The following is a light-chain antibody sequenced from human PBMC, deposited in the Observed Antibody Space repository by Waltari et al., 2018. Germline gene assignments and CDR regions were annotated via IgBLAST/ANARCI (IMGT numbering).Light chain of an antibody. CDR2: DAS. Sequence: DIQLTQSPSSLSASVGDRVTFTCQASQNIHNYLIWYQQKSGKAPKLLSYDASTLETGVPSRCGGSGSGTDFTLTISSLQPEDVATYYCQQYNTVPITFGQGTRLQIK. V-gene: IGKV1-33*01. CDR3: QQYNTVPIT. CDR1: QNIHNY. J-gene: IGKJ5*01.